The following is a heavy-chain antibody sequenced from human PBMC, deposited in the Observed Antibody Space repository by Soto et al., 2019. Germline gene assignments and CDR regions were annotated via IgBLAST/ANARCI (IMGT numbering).Heavy chain of an antibody. V-gene: IGHV4-39*07. CDR2: IYYSGST. Sequence: SETPSLTCTVSGGSISSSSYYWGWIRQPPGKGLEWIGSIYYSGSTNYNPSLKSRVTISVDTSKNQFSLKLSSVTAADTAVYYCARDGYSSGWFDYWGQGTLVTVSS. CDR3: ARDGYSSGWFDY. D-gene: IGHD6-19*01. CDR1: GGSISSSSYY. J-gene: IGHJ4*02.